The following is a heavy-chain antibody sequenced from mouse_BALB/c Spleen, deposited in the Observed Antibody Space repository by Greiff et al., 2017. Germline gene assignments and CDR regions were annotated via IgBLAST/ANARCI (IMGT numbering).Heavy chain of an antibody. Sequence: EVQLQQSGAELVKPGASVKLSCTASGFNIKDTYMHWVKQRPEQGLEWIGRIDPANGNTKYDPKFQGKATITADTSSNTAYLQLSSLTSEDTAVYYCARTTLGNYAMDYWGQGTSVTVSS. J-gene: IGHJ4*01. CDR2: IDPANGNT. CDR1: GFNIKDTY. V-gene: IGHV14-3*02. D-gene: IGHD1-1*02. CDR3: ARTTLGNYAMDY.